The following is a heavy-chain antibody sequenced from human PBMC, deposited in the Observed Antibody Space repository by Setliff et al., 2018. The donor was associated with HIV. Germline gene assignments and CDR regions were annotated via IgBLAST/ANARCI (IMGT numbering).Heavy chain of an antibody. D-gene: IGHD3-10*01. Sequence: SETLSLTCAFKGGSSSGYYWMWIRQSPGEGLEWIGEINHSGNTNYNPSLKSRVTMSGDTSKNQFSLNLTSVTAADTAVYFCARGLGRGSGTYYNPPGYWGPGTLVTVSS. J-gene: IGHJ4*02. CDR3: ARGLGRGSGTYYNPPGY. CDR1: GGSSSGYY. CDR2: INHSGNT. V-gene: IGHV4-34*01.